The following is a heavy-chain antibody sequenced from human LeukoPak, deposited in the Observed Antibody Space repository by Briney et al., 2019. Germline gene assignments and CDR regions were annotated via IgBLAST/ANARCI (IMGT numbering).Heavy chain of an antibody. CDR2: IYYSGST. V-gene: IGHV4-59*12. Sequence: TETLSLTCTVSGGSISSYYWSWIRQPPGKGLEWIGYIYYSGSTNYNPSLKSRVTISVDKSKNQFSLKLSSVTAADTAVYYCARDAVNKGTSGWYTDLYYFDYWGQGTLVTVSS. CDR1: GGSISSYY. CDR3: ARDAVNKGTSGWYTDLYYFDY. J-gene: IGHJ4*02. D-gene: IGHD1-14*01.